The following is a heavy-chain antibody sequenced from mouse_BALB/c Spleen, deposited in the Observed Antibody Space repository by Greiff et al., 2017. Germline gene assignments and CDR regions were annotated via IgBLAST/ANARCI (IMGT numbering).Heavy chain of an antibody. CDR1: GFTFSSYG. D-gene: IGHD2-4*01. CDR3: ARELRRRGNYFDY. J-gene: IGHJ2*01. Sequence: EVKLMESGGGLVQPGGSLKLSCAASGFTFSSYGMSWVRQTPDKRLELVATINSNGGSTYYPDSVKGRFTISRDNAKNTLYLQMSSLKSEDTAMYYCARELRRRGNYFDYWGQGTTLTVSA. V-gene: IGHV5-6-3*01. CDR2: INSNGGST.